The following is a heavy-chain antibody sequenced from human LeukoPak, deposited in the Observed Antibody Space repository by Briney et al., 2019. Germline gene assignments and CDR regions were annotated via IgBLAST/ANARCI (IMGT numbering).Heavy chain of an antibody. J-gene: IGHJ4*02. CDR3: ARPATSRDIFDY. Sequence: LRESLQISCQGSGSRFTSYWIGCVRQVPGKGLEWMGIIYPGDSDTSYSPSFQGQVTISAAKSISTAYLQWSSLKASDTAMYYCARPATSRDIFDYWGQGTLVTVSS. CDR1: GSRFTSYW. V-gene: IGHV5-51*01. CDR2: IYPGDSDT. D-gene: IGHD4-17*01.